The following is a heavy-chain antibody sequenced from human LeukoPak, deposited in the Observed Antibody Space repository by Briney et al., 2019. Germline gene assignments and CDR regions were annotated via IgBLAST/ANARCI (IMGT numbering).Heavy chain of an antibody. CDR3: AKQSAGSAAWYSLHYDF. CDR1: GFTFSSYW. J-gene: IGHJ4*02. D-gene: IGHD6-13*01. Sequence: GGSLRLSCAASGFTFSSYWMNWVRQAPGKGLVWVSSVDGGGSGTYYADSVKGRFTISRDNSKDTLYLQMNGLRAEDTAVYFCAKQSAGSAAWYSLHYDFWGQGALVTVSS. V-gene: IGHV3-23*01. CDR2: VDGGGSGT.